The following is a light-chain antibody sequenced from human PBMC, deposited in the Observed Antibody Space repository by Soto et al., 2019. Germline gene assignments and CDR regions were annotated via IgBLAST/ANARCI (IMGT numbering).Light chain of an antibody. CDR1: QSISSW. CDR3: QQYNSYPWT. V-gene: IGKV1-5*01. J-gene: IGKJ1*01. Sequence: DIKMTQSPSTLSASVGDRVTITCRASQSISSWLAWYQQKPGKAPKLLIYDASSLESGVPSRFSGSGSGTEFTLTIISLQPDDIATYYCQQYNSYPWTLGQGTKVEIK. CDR2: DAS.